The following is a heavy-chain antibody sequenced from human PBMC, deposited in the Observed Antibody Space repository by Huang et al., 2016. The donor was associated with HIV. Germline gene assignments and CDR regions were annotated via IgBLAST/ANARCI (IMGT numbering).Heavy chain of an antibody. CDR2: VFYGGNT. CDR1: GGSVNSGYYY. J-gene: IGHJ3*01. V-gene: IGHV4-39*01. Sequence: QLQLQESGPGLVRPSETLSLTCSVSGGSVNSGYYYWGWIRQPPGKGLEWIASVFYGGNTFSNPSLKSRGSMSVDTSKKRFSLKLSSVTAADTAVYFCARLPFDYVWGTQRQTALDELDVWGQGTMVTVSS. CDR3: ARLPFDYVWGTQRQTALDELDV. D-gene: IGHD3-16*01.